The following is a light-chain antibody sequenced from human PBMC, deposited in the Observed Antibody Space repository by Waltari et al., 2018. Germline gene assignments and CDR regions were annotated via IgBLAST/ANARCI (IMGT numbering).Light chain of an antibody. V-gene: IGKV3-15*01. CDR3: LQYHYWPPWT. J-gene: IGKJ1*01. CDR2: DAF. CDR1: QNVGTK. Sequence: IEMTQSPATLSVSPGERATLSCRASQNVGTKLAWYQRKPGLAPRLLIFDAFTRATGIPARCSGSGSGTEFTLTISSLQSEDLALYHCLQYHYWPPWTFGQGTKVEVK.